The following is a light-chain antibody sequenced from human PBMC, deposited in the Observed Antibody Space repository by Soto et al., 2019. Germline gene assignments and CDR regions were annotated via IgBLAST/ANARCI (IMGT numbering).Light chain of an antibody. CDR1: QSINTY. J-gene: IGKJ5*01. V-gene: IGKV3D-15*01. CDR2: DAS. CDR3: QQYNNWPIT. Sequence: EIVMTQSAATLSVSPGERATLSCRASQSINTYLAWYQQKPGQAPRLLIYDASKRATGIPARFSGSGSGTNFTLTISSLEPEDFAVYYCQQYNNWPITFGPGTRLEVK.